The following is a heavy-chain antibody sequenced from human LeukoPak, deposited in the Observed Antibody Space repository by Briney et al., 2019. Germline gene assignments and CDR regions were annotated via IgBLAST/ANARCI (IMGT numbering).Heavy chain of an antibody. CDR3: ARETYYYDSSTYFRATD. CDR2: ISSSSSTI. V-gene: IGHV3-48*04. D-gene: IGHD3-22*01. CDR1: GFTFSSYG. Sequence: GGSLRLSCAASGFTFSSYGMHWVRQAPGKGLEWVSYISSSSSTIYYADSVKGRFTNSRDNAKNSLYLQMNSLRAEDTAVYYCARETYYYDSSTYFRATDWGQGTLVTVSS. J-gene: IGHJ4*02.